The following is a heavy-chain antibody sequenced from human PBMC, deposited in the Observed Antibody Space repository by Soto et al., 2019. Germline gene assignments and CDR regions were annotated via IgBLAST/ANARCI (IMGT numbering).Heavy chain of an antibody. CDR1: GFSLSTSGVG. D-gene: IGHD1-26*01. V-gene: IGHV2-5*01. Sequence: SGPTLVNPTQTLTLTCTFSGFSLSTSGVGVEWIRQPPGKALEWLALIYWNDDKRYSPSMKSRITITKDTYKNQVVLKMTNMEHLDTATYYCALSGSSYSAFGSGEFDYWGQ. CDR2: IYWNDDK. CDR3: ALSGSSYSAFGSGEFDY. J-gene: IGHJ4*02.